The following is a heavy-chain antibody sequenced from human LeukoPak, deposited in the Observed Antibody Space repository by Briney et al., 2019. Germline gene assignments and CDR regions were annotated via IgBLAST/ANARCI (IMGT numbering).Heavy chain of an antibody. J-gene: IGHJ6*03. CDR3: ARRKRGYSGYDRGYGFYYYYMDV. D-gene: IGHD5-12*01. V-gene: IGHV1-2*02. Sequence: GASVKVSCKASGYTFTGYYMHWVRQAPGQGLEWMGWINPNSGGTNYAQKFQGRVTMTRDTSISTAYMELSRLRSDDTAVYYCARRKRGYSGYDRGYGFYYYYMDVWGKGTTVTISS. CDR1: GYTFTGYY. CDR2: INPNSGGT.